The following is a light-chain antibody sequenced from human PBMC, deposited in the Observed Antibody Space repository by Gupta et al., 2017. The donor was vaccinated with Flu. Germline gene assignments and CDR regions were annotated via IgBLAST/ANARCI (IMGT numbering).Light chain of an antibody. CDR3: QSYDSSLSGWV. V-gene: IGLV1-40*01. CDR1: SSNIGAGYD. J-gene: IGLJ3*02. CDR2: GNS. Sequence: QSVLPQPPSVSRAPGQRVPISCTGSSSNIGAGYDVHWYQQLPGTAPKLLIYGNSNRPSGVPDRFSGSKSGTSASLAITGLQAEDEADYYCQSYDSSLSGWVFGGGTKLTVL.